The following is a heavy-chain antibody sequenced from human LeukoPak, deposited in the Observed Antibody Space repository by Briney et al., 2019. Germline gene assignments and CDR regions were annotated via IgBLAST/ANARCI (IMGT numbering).Heavy chain of an antibody. Sequence: GGSLRLSCAASGFTFSSYSMNWVRQAPGKGLEWVSSISSISSYIYYADSVKGRFTISRDNAKNSLCLQMNSLRAEDTAVYYCARVPPPYYDFWSGYSYYYYGMDVWGQGTTVTVSS. D-gene: IGHD3-3*01. CDR1: GFTFSSYS. J-gene: IGHJ6*02. CDR2: ISSISSYI. V-gene: IGHV3-21*01. CDR3: ARVPPPYYDFWSGYSYYYYGMDV.